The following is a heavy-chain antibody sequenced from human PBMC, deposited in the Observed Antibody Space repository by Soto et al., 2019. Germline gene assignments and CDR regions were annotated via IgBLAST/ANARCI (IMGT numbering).Heavy chain of an antibody. CDR3: SGCSGGACHQNYGMDV. Sequence: EVHLVESGGGLVKPGGSLRLSCPVSGFTLSSGTMNWVRQAPGKGLEWVSSISPTTSHIYYADSVKGRFTISRDNAKNSLFLQMNSLRAEDTAVYYCSGCSGGACHQNYGMDVWGQGTTVTVSS. CDR1: GFTLSSGT. D-gene: IGHD2-15*01. V-gene: IGHV3-21*01. CDR2: ISPTTSHI. J-gene: IGHJ6*02.